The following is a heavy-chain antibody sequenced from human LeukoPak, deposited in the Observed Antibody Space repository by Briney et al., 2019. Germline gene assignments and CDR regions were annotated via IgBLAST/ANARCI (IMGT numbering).Heavy chain of an antibody. D-gene: IGHD3-10*01. CDR1: GYTFTGYY. Sequence: ASVKVSCKASGYTFTGYYMHWVRQAPGQGLEWMGWINPNSGDTNYAQKFQGRVTMTRDTSISTAYMELSRLRSDDTAVYYCARPKAVILGGSGSYSSLNYWGQGTLVTVSS. CDR2: INPNSGDT. CDR3: ARPKAVILGGSGSYSSLNY. V-gene: IGHV1-2*02. J-gene: IGHJ4*02.